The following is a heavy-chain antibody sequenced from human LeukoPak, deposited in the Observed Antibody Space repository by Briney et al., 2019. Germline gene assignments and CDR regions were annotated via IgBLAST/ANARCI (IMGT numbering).Heavy chain of an antibody. CDR1: GFTFSGSD. V-gene: IGHV3-73*01. Sequence: GGSLRLSGAGSGFTFSGSDMRWVRQACGKGLEWLGRIRSKANSYATAYAASVKGRFTISRDDSKNTAYLQMNSLKTEDTAVYYCTYSIVGATVDYWGQGTLVTVSS. J-gene: IGHJ4*02. D-gene: IGHD1-26*01. CDR2: IRSKANSYAT. CDR3: TYSIVGATVDY.